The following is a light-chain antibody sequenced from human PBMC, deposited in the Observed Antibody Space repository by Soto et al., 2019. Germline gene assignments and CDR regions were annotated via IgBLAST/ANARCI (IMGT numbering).Light chain of an antibody. CDR2: EVS. J-gene: IGLJ1*01. V-gene: IGLV2-8*01. Sequence: QSALTQPPSASGSPGQSVTISCTGTSSDVGGYNYVSWYQQHPDKAPKLMIYEVSKRPSGVPDRFSGSKSGNTASLTVSGLQAEDEADYYCSSYVGSNNFVFGTGTKLTVL. CDR1: SSDVGGYNY. CDR3: SSYVGSNNFV.